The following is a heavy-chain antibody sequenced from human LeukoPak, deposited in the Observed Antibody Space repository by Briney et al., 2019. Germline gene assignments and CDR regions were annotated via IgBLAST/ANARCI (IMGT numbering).Heavy chain of an antibody. CDR1: GFTFSSYA. V-gene: IGHV3-30*04. J-gene: IGHJ1*01. Sequence: GSLRLSCAASGFTFSSYAMHWVRQAPGKGLEWVAVISYDGSNKYYADSVKGRFTISGDNSKNTLYLQMNSLRAEDTAVYYCAREGGPCSGGSCYPGYFQHWGQGTLVTVSS. D-gene: IGHD2-15*01. CDR2: ISYDGSNK. CDR3: AREGGPCSGGSCYPGYFQH.